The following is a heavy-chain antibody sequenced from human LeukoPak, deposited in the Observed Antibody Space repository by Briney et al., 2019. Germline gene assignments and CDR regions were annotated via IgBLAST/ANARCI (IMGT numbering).Heavy chain of an antibody. CDR3: AKVHSSGGWPYYFDC. V-gene: IGHV3-23*01. Sequence: GGSLRLSCAASGFIFTSYGLSWVRQAPGKGLEWVSVISDGGGTLYYADSVKGRFTISRDNSKNTVYLQMNSLRAKDTAMYYCAKVHSSGGWPYYFDCWGQGTLVTVSS. J-gene: IGHJ4*02. CDR1: GFIFTSYG. CDR2: ISDGGGTL. D-gene: IGHD6-19*01.